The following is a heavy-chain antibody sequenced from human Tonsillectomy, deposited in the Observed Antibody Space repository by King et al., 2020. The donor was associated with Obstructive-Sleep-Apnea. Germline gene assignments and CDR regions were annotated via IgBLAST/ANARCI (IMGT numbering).Heavy chain of an antibody. D-gene: IGHD2-8*02. CDR1: GFTFSGSA. V-gene: IGHV3-73*01. J-gene: IGHJ4*02. CDR2: IRSKADSYAT. Sequence: VQLVESGGDLVQPGGSLKLSCAASGFTFSGSAMHWVRQASGKGLEWVGRIRSKADSYATAYAASVKGRFTISSDDSKNTAYLQMISLKTEDTAVYYCRATGGGDPGYFDYWGQGTLVTVSS. CDR3: RATGGGDPGYFDY.